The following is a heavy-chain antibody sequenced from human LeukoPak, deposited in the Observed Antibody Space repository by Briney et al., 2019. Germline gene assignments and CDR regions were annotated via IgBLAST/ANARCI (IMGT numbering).Heavy chain of an antibody. J-gene: IGHJ5*02. Sequence: PSETLSLTCTVSGGSTSSYYWSWIRQPPGKGLEWIGYIYYSGSTNYNPSLKSRVTISVDTSKNQFSLKLSSVTAADTAVYYCASLQNPEWGFDPWGQGTLVTVSS. V-gene: IGHV4-59*01. D-gene: IGHD2-8*01. CDR2: IYYSGST. CDR1: GGSTSSYY. CDR3: ASLQNPEWGFDP.